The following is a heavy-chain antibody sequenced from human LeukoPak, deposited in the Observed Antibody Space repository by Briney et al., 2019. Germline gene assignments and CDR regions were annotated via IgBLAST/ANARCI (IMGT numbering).Heavy chain of an antibody. CDR2: IYYSGST. V-gene: IGHV4-59*12. Sequence: SETLSLTCTVSGGSISSYYWSWIRQPPGKGLEWIGYIYYSGSTNYNPSLKSRVTISVDTSKNQFSLKLSSVTAADTAVYYCARKGLRLMRGYGMDVWGQGTTVTVSS. CDR1: GGSISSYY. J-gene: IGHJ6*02. CDR3: ARKGLRLMRGYGMDV. D-gene: IGHD5-12*01.